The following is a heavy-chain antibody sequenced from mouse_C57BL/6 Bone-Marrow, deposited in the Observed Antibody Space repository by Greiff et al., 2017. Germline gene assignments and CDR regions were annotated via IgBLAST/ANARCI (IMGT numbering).Heavy chain of an antibody. D-gene: IGHD1-1*01. Sequence: QVQLQQSGAELMKPGASVKLSCKATGYTFTGYWIEWVKQRPGHGLEWIGEILPGSGSTNYKEKFKGKATFTADTSSNTAYLQLSSLTTEDSAIDYCARSANYSGSSLVFDYWSQGTTLTVSS. CDR3: ARSANYSGSSLVFDY. J-gene: IGHJ2*01. CDR2: ILPGSGST. V-gene: IGHV1-9*01. CDR1: GYTFTGYW.